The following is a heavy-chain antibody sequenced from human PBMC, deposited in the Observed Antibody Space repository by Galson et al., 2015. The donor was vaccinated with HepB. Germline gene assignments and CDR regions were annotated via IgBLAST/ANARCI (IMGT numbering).Heavy chain of an antibody. V-gene: IGHV3-30-3*01. J-gene: IGHJ6*02. Sequence: SLRLSCAASGFTFSSYALHWVRQAPGKGLEWVAVISYDGTNKHYAESVKGRFTISRDNSKNTLYLQMNSPRGEDTAVYYCARVPQSSSLLGYYHHGMDVWGRGTTVTVSS. D-gene: IGHD6-6*01. CDR1: GFTFSSYA. CDR2: ISYDGTNK. CDR3: ARVPQSSSLLGYYHHGMDV.